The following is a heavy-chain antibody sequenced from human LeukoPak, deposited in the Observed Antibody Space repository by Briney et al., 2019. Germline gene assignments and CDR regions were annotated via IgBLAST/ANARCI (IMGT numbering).Heavy chain of an antibody. D-gene: IGHD3-10*01. CDR1: GFTFSSYG. V-gene: IGHV3-23*01. CDR3: ARRWFGECFDC. Sequence: GGSLRLSCAASGFTFSSYGMSWVRQAPGKGLEWVSAISGSGGSTYYADSVKGRFTISRDNSKNTLYLQMNSLRAEDTAVYYCARRWFGECFDCWGQGTLVTVSS. CDR2: ISGSGGST. J-gene: IGHJ4*02.